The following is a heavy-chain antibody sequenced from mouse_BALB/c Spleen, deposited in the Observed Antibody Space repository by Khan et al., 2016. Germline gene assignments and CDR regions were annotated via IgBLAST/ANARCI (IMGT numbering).Heavy chain of an antibody. CDR1: GFNIKDTY. J-gene: IGHJ3*01. CDR2: IDPANGNT. Sequence: VRLQQSGAELVKPGASVKLSCTASGFNIKDTYMHWVTQRPEQGLEWIGRIDPANGNTKNDPKFQGKATITADTSSNTVYLHLSSLTSEDTAVXYCARGGNYVELGNWGQGTLVTVSA. CDR3: ARGGNYVELGN. V-gene: IGHV14-3*02. D-gene: IGHD2-1*01.